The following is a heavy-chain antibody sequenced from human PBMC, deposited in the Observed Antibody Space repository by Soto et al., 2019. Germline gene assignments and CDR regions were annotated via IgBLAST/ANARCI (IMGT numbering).Heavy chain of an antibody. J-gene: IGHJ5*02. Sequence: QVQLIQSGAEVKRPGASLKVSCRASGYALSTHGVSWVRQAPGQGLEWVGWISTSNGTTNFAQNFQGRVTLPRNTPTTTAYLELTRLTPGEPAVSSCYRDLPYAVHSLDLWGQGTLVTVSS. CDR3: YRDLPYAVHSLDL. CDR1: GYALSTHG. V-gene: IGHV1-18*01. D-gene: IGHD2-15*01. CDR2: ISTSNGTT.